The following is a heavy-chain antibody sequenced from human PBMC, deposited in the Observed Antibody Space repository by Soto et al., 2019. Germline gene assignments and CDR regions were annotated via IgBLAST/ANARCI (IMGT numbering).Heavy chain of an antibody. V-gene: IGHV4-4*02. CDR3: ASKTITVPGQY. Sequence: QVQLQESGPGLVKPSGTLSLTCAVSRDSISSTIWWSWVRQPPGKGLEFIGEISDSGNTDYNPSLKSRLTISLVNARNEFTLRLTSVTAADTAVYYCASKTITVPGQYWGQGTLVTVSS. D-gene: IGHD3-22*01. CDR2: ISDSGNT. J-gene: IGHJ4*02. CDR1: RDSISSTIW.